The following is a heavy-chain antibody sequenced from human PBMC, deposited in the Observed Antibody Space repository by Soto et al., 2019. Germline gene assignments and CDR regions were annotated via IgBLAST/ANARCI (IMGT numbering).Heavy chain of an antibody. CDR2: INHSGST. J-gene: IGHJ6*03. CDR3: ARKGGYCSSTSCFYYYYYYMDV. CDR1: GGSFSGYY. D-gene: IGHD2-2*01. Sequence: SETLSLTCAVYGGSFSGYYWSWIRQPPGKGLEWIGEINHSGSTNYNPSLKSRVTISVDTSKNQFSLKLSSVTAADTAVYYCARKGGYCSSTSCFYYYYYYMDVWGKVTTVTVSS. V-gene: IGHV4-34*01.